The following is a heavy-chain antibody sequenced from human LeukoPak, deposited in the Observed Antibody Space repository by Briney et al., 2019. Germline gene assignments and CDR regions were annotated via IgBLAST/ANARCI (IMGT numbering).Heavy chain of an antibody. Sequence: SETLSLTCTVSGGSISSYYWSWIRQPPGKGLEWIGYIYYSGSTNYNPSLESRVAISVDTSKNQFSPKLSSVTAADTAVYYCARGPTSGWYRYFDYWGQGTLVTVSS. J-gene: IGHJ4*02. V-gene: IGHV4-59*01. CDR3: ARGPTSGWYRYFDY. CDR2: IYYSGST. CDR1: GGSISSYY. D-gene: IGHD6-19*01.